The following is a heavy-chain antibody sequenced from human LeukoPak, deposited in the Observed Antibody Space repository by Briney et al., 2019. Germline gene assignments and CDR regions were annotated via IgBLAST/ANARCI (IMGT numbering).Heavy chain of an antibody. D-gene: IGHD3-22*01. CDR2: VYYTGGT. CDR3: ARQPPWGTMIVVHYFDY. Sequence: SETLSLTCTVSGDSTSNSQYYWAWIRQSPGKGLEWIGSVYYTGGTFYNPSLKSRVTVSIDTSRNLFSLKLRSLTAADTAVSYCARQPPWGTMIVVHYFDYWGRGTLVAVSS. V-gene: IGHV4-39*01. J-gene: IGHJ4*02. CDR1: GDSTSNSQYY.